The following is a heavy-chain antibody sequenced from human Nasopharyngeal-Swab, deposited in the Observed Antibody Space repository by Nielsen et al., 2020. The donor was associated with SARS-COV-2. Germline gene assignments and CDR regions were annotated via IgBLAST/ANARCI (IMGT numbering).Heavy chain of an antibody. D-gene: IGHD3-9*01. J-gene: IGHJ6*02. CDR3: AREGFFDSMGGMDV. CDR2: ISTTGRNI. CDR1: GFVFSSYE. Sequence: GESLRISCAASGFVFSSYEMNLVLQAPGKGLECVSYISTTGRNIYYADSVKGRFTVSRDNAKNSLFLQLNSLRADDTAVYYCAREGFFDSMGGMDVWGQGTTVTVSS. V-gene: IGHV3-48*03.